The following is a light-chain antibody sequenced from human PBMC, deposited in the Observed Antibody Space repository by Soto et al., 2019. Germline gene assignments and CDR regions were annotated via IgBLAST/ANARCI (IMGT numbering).Light chain of an antibody. CDR1: QGISTY. J-gene: IGKJ2*01. V-gene: IGKV1-9*01. Sequence: DVQLTQSPSFLSASIGDRVTITCRASQGISTYLAWYQQKPGKAPKLLIYAATTLQRGTPSRFSGSGSGTEFTLTITSLKPEDFATYYCQQFNSYPPDTFGQGTKLEIK. CDR2: AAT. CDR3: QQFNSYPPDT.